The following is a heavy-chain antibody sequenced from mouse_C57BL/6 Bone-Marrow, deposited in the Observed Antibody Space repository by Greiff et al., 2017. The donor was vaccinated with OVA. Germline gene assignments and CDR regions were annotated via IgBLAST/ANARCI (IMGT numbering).Heavy chain of an antibody. V-gene: IGHV2-5*01. D-gene: IGHD4-1*01. J-gene: IGHJ3*01. Sequence: VQRVESGPGLVQPSQSLSITCTVSGFSLTSYGVHWVRQSPGKGLEWLGVIWRGGSTDYNAAFMSRLSITKDNSKTQVFYKMSSRQADDTAIYYCAKTTGTEPWFAYWGQGTLVTVSA. CDR3: AKTTGTEPWFAY. CDR1: GFSLTSYG. CDR2: IWRGGST.